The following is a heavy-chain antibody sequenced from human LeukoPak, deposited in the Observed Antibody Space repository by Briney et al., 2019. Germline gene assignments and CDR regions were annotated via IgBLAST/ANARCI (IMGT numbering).Heavy chain of an antibody. V-gene: IGHV1-2*06. J-gene: IGHJ5*02. CDR3: AETTVTTGGFDP. D-gene: IGHD4-17*01. Sequence: ASVKVSCKASGYTFTGYYMHWVGQAPGQGVEWMGRINPNSGGTKYAQEFQGRVTMTRDTSISTAYMELSRLRADDTAVYYCAETTVTTGGFDPWGQGTLVTVSS. CDR1: GYTFTGYY. CDR2: INPNSGGT.